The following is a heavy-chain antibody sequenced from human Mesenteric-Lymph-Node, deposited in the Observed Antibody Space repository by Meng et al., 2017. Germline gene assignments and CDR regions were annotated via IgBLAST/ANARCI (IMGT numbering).Heavy chain of an antibody. CDR3: VRDTRRGGGWFDP. J-gene: IGHJ5*02. V-gene: IGHV4-30-2*01. Sequence: QLQESCSGVVRPSRTLSLTCAVSGDSINSGDYSWTWIRQPPGKGLEWIGYIYHGVNIYYTPSLRSRVTISVDKSRNQFSLKLTSVSAADTAVYYCVRDTRRGGGWFDPWGQGTLVTVSS. D-gene: IGHD3-10*01. CDR2: IYHGVNI. CDR1: GDSINSGDYS.